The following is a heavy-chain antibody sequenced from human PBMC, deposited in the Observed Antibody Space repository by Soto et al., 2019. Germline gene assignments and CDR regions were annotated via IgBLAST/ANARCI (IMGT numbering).Heavy chain of an antibody. V-gene: IGHV3-30-3*01. J-gene: IGHJ6*02. CDR2: ISYDGSNK. CDR1: GFTFSSYA. Sequence: GGSLRLSCAASGFTFSSYAMHWVRQAPGKGLEWVAVISYDGSNKYYADSVKGRFTISRDNSKNTLYLQMNSLRAEDTAVYYCAREDCTNGVCLGYYYYGMDVWGQGTTVTVSS. CDR3: AREDCTNGVCLGYYYYGMDV. D-gene: IGHD2-8*01.